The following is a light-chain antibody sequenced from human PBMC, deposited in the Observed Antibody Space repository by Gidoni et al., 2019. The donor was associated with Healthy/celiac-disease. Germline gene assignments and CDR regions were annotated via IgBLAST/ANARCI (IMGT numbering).Light chain of an antibody. CDR1: QSISSW. CDR3: QQYNSYWT. V-gene: IGKV1-5*03. J-gene: IGKJ1*01. Sequence: DIQMIQSPSTLSASVGDRVTITCRASQSISSWFAWYQQKPGKAPKLLFYKASSLASGVPSRFSGSGSGTEFTLTISSLQPDDFATYYCQQYNSYWTFGQGTKVEIK. CDR2: KAS.